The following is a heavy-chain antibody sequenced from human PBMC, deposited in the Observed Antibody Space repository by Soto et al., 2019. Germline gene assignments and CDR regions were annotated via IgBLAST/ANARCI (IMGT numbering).Heavy chain of an antibody. V-gene: IGHV6-1*01. CDR3: ARGERFLEWSSYYYYGMDV. CDR2: TYYRSKWYN. D-gene: IGHD3-3*01. Sequence: SQTLSLTCAISGDSVSSNSAAWNWIRQSPSRGLEWLGRTYYRSKWYNDYAVSVKSRITINPDTSKNQFSLQLNSVTPEDTAVYYCARGERFLEWSSYYYYGMDVWGQGTTVTVSS. J-gene: IGHJ6*02. CDR1: GDSVSSNSAA.